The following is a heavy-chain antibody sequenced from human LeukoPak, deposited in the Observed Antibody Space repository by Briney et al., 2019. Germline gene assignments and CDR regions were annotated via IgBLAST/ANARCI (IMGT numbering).Heavy chain of an antibody. V-gene: IGHV3-49*03. D-gene: IGHD2-15*01. Sequence: SGRSLRLSCTASGFTFGDYAMSWFRQAPGEGREWVGFIRSKAHGGTTEYAASVKGRFTISRDDSKSIAYLQMDSLKTEDTAVYYCTRAARYCSGGSCYSFYWGQGTLVTVSS. CDR2: IRSKAHGGTT. CDR3: TRAARYCSGGSCYSFY. J-gene: IGHJ4*02. CDR1: GFTFGDYA.